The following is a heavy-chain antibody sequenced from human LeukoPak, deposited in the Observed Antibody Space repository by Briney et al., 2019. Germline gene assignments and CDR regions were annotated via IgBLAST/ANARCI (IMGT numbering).Heavy chain of an antibody. V-gene: IGHV4-39*07. CDR2: IYYSGST. CDR3: ARDRDCSGGSCYSGRDY. J-gene: IGHJ4*02. CDR1: GGSISSSSYY. Sequence: SETLSLTCTVSGGSISSSSYYWGWIRQPPGKGLEWIGSIYYSGSTYYNPSPKSRVTISVDTSKNQFSLKLSSVTAADTAVYYCARDRDCSGGSCYSGRDYWGQGSLVAVAS. D-gene: IGHD2-15*01.